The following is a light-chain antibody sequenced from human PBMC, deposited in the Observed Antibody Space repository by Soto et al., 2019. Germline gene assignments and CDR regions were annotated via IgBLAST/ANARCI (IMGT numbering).Light chain of an antibody. CDR1: QSISSY. J-gene: IGKJ2*01. V-gene: IGKV1-39*01. CDR2: AAS. Sequence: DIQMTPSPSSLSASVGDRVTITCRASQSISSYLNWYQQKPGKAPKLLIYAASTLQSGVPSRFGGSESGTDFTLTISSLQPEDFATYYCQQTYSTLYTFGQGTKLEIK. CDR3: QQTYSTLYT.